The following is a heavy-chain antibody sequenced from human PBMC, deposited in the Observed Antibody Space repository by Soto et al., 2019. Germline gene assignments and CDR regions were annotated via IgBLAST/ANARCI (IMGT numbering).Heavy chain of an antibody. V-gene: IGHV3-73*01. D-gene: IGHD6-13*01. J-gene: IGHJ6*02. CDR2: IRSKANSYAT. Sequence: GWSLRLSCASSVFTFIGSAMHWVRQASGKGLEWVGRIRSKANSYATAYAASVKGRFTISRDDSKNTAYLQMNSLKTEDTAVYYCTKQLDYYYYGMDVWGQGTTVTVSS. CDR3: TKQLDYYYYGMDV. CDR1: VFTFIGSA.